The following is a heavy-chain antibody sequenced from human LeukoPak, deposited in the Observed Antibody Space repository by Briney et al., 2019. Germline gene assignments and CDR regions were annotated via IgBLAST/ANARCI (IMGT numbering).Heavy chain of an antibody. CDR1: GYPFTTYE. Sequence: GASVKVSCKTSGYPFTTYEINWVRQAAGQGLEWMGWVHPNTGNTAYAQRFQGRVTMTRDTSISTAYMELSSLTSNDTAVYFCARGPQNDPWGQGTLVTVSS. CDR3: ARGPQNDP. J-gene: IGHJ5*02. V-gene: IGHV1-8*01. CDR2: VHPNTGNT.